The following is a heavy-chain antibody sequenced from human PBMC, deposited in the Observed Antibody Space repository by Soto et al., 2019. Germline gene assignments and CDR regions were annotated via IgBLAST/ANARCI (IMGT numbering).Heavy chain of an antibody. D-gene: IGHD2-2*01. J-gene: IGHJ4*02. CDR3: ARAGVGYCSSTSCSYFDY. CDR1: GYTFTSYA. V-gene: IGHV1-3*01. Sequence: GASVKVSCKASGYTFTSYAMHWVRQAPGQRLEWMGWINAGNGNTKYSQKFQGRVTITRDTSASTAYMELSSLRSEDTAVYYCARAGVGYCSSTSCSYFDYWCQGTLVTVSS. CDR2: INAGNGNT.